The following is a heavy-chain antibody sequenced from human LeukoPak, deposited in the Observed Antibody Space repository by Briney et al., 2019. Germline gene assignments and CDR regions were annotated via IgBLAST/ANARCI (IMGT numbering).Heavy chain of an antibody. CDR1: GFTFSSSG. CDR3: AKETRGSYTDY. D-gene: IGHD1-26*01. Sequence: GGSLRLSCAASGFTFSSSGMHWVRQAPGKGLEWVAFIRYDGTSKYYADSVKGRFTISRDNSKNTVYLQMNSLRAEDTAVYYCAKETRGSYTDYWGQGTLVTVSS. V-gene: IGHV3-30*02. CDR2: IRYDGTSK. J-gene: IGHJ4*02.